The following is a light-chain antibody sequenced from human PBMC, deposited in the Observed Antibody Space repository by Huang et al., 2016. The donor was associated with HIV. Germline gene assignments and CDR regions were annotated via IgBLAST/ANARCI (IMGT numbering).Light chain of an antibody. J-gene: IGKJ4*01. CDR3: QQSYTTLALT. Sequence: DIQMTQSPSSLSASVGYSVTITCRASKSLTSYLNWYQQKPGKDPKLLIYAASSLQSGVPSRFSGSGSGTDFTLTISSLQPEDFATYYCQQSYTTLALTFGGGTKVEIK. V-gene: IGKV1-39*01. CDR2: AAS. CDR1: KSLTSY.